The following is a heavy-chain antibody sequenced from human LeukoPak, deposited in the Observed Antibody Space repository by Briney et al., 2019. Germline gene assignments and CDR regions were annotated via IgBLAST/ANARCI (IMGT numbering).Heavy chain of an antibody. CDR1: GYTFTSYA. CDR3: ASKLYYYDSSGYYD. J-gene: IGHJ4*02. CDR2: INTNTGNP. D-gene: IGHD3-22*01. V-gene: IGHV7-4-1*02. Sequence: ASVKVSCKASGYTFTSYAMNWVRQAPGQGLEWMGWINTNTGNPTYAQGFTGRFVFSLDTSVSTAYLQISSLKAEDTAVYYCASKLYYYDSSGYYDWGQGTLVTVSS.